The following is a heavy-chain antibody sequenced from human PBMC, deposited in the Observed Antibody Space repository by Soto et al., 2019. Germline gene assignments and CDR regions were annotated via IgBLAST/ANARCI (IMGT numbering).Heavy chain of an antibody. J-gene: IGHJ6*03. CDR2: IYYSGST. CDR3: ARVPGGYSSSWGKYYYYYMGV. CDR1: GGSISSYY. Sequence: QVQLQESGPGLVKPSETLSLTCTVSGGSISSYYWSWIRQPPGKGLEWIGYIYYSGSTNYNPSLKSRVTISVDTSKNQFSLKLSSVTAADTAVYYCARVPGGYSSSWGKYYYYYMGVWGKGTTVTVSS. D-gene: IGHD6-13*01. V-gene: IGHV4-59*01.